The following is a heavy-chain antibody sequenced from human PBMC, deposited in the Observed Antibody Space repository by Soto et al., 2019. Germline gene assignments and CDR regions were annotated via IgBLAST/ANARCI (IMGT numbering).Heavy chain of an antibody. D-gene: IGHD2-2*01. CDR3: ARDRGCSSTSCSPTIYYYYGMDV. CDR1: GFTFSSYW. Sequence: PGGSLRLSCAASGFTFSSYWMSWVRQAPGKGLEWVANIKQDGSEKYYVDSVKGRFTISRDNAKNSLYLQMNSLRAEDTAVYYCARDRGCSSTSCSPTIYYYYGMDVWGQGTTVTVSS. V-gene: IGHV3-7*05. CDR2: IKQDGSEK. J-gene: IGHJ6*02.